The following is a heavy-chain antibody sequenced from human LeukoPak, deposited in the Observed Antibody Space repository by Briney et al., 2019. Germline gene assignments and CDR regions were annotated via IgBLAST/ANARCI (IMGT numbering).Heavy chain of an antibody. CDR2: VDPEDGET. CDR3: ATMEYCSGGSCPD. D-gene: IGHD2-15*01. V-gene: IGHV1-69-2*01. Sequence: ASVKVSCKHSGYTFTDYYMHWVQQAPGKGLEWMGLVDPEDGETIYAEKFQGRVTITADTSTDTAYMELSSLRSEDTAVYYCATMEYCSGGSCPDWGQGTLVTVSS. CDR1: GYTFTDYY. J-gene: IGHJ4*02.